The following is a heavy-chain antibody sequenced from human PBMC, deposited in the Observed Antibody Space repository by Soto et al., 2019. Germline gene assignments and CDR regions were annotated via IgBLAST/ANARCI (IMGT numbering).Heavy chain of an antibody. J-gene: IGHJ4*02. D-gene: IGHD4-17*01. V-gene: IGHV5-51*07. CDR1: GYSFTSYW. CDR2: IYPGDSDT. CDR3: ASHRPTTYGYYFDY. Sequence: EVQLVQSGAEVKKPGESLKISWKGSGYSFTSYWIGGVHQRPGKGLEWMGIIYPGDSDTRYSPSFQGQVTISADKSISTACLQWSSLKASDTAMYYCASHRPTTYGYYFDYWGQGTLVTVSS.